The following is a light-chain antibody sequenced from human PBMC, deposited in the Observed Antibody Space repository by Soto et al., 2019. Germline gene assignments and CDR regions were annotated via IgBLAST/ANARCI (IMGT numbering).Light chain of an antibody. Sequence: QSVLTQPRSVSGSPGQSVTISCTGTSSDVGGYNYVSWYQQHPGKAPKLMIYDVSKRPSGVPDRFSGSKSGNTASLTSSGLQAEDEAYYYCCSYAGSYVFGTGTKVAAL. V-gene: IGLV2-11*01. CDR1: SSDVGGYNY. CDR2: DVS. CDR3: CSYAGSYV. J-gene: IGLJ1*01.